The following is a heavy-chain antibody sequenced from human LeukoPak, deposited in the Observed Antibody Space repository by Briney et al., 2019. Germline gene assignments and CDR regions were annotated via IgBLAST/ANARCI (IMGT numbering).Heavy chain of an antibody. J-gene: IGHJ4*02. CDR2: INHSGST. CDR3: ARAIIQQLVNFDY. D-gene: IGHD6-13*01. V-gene: IGHV4-34*01. Sequence: SETLSLTCAVYGGSFSGYYWSWIRQPPGKGLEWIGEINHSGSTNYNPSLKSRVTISVDTSKNQFSLKLSSVTAADTAVYYCARAIIQQLVNFDYWGQGTLVTVSS. CDR1: GGSFSGYY.